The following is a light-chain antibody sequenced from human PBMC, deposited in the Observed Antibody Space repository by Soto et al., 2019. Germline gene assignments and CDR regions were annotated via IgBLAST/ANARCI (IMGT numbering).Light chain of an antibody. J-gene: IGLJ3*02. Sequence: HPVLTQSPSASASLGASVKLTCTLAGGHSNYGIAWHQQQPEKGPRYLMNLNNDGSHTRGDGIPDRFSGSSSGAERYLTISSLQSEDEAEYYCQTWGSGIVVFGGGTKLTVL. V-gene: IGLV4-69*01. CDR3: QTWGSGIVV. CDR2: LNNDGSH. CDR1: GGHSNYG.